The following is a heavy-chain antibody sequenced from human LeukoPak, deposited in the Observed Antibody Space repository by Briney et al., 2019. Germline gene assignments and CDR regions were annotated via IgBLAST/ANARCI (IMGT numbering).Heavy chain of an antibody. Sequence: TLSLTCTVSGASISRYYWSWIRQPPGKALEWLALIYWDDDKRYSPSLKSRLTITKDTSKNQVVLTMTNMDPVDTATYYCAHRRGTYGDGDWFDPWGQGTLVTVSS. V-gene: IGHV2-5*08. J-gene: IGHJ5*02. D-gene: IGHD4-17*01. CDR1: GASISRYYWS. CDR3: AHRRGTYGDGDWFDP. CDR2: IYWDDDK.